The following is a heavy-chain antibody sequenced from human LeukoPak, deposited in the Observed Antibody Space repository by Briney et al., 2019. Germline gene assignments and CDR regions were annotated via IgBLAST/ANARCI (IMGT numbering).Heavy chain of an antibody. Sequence: AGSLRLSCAASGFTFSSYGMHWVRQAPGKGLEWVAFIRYDGSTKYYADSVKGRFTISRDNSKNTLYLQMNSLRAEDTAVYYCAKDDCGDYFDYWGQGTLVTVSS. CDR2: IRYDGSTK. CDR3: AKDDCGDYFDY. V-gene: IGHV3-30*02. D-gene: IGHD4-17*01. J-gene: IGHJ4*02. CDR1: GFTFSSYG.